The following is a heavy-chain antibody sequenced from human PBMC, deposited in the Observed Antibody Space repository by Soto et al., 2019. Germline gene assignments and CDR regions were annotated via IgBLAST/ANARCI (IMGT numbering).Heavy chain of an antibody. V-gene: IGHV3-23*01. J-gene: IGHJ4*02. D-gene: IGHD3-10*01. CDR3: ARMELWFGASVTCDS. CDR1: GVTVSSYA. Sequence: EVQLLESGGGLVQPGGSLRLSCAASGVTVSSYAMSWVRQAPGKGLEWVSAISGSGGSTYYADSVKDRFTISSDNSKNTLYLHMTSLRAEDTAVYYCARMELWFGASVTCDSWGRRTTVTVSS. CDR2: ISGSGGST.